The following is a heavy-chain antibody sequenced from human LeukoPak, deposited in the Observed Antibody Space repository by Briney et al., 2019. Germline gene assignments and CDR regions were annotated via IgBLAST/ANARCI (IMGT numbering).Heavy chain of an antibody. CDR3: AKDQSYSGTYYPFDY. Sequence: PGGSLRLSCAASGFTFSSYSMNWVRQAPGKGLEWVAVISYDGNNKYYADSVQGRFTISRDNSKNTLYLQMNSLRAEDTAVYYCAKDQSYSGTYYPFDYWGQGTLVTVSS. CDR2: ISYDGNNK. V-gene: IGHV3-30*18. J-gene: IGHJ4*02. CDR1: GFTFSSYS. D-gene: IGHD1-26*01.